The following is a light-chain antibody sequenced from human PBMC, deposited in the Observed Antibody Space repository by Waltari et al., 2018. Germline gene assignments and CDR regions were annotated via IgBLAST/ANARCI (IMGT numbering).Light chain of an antibody. V-gene: IGLV1-47*02. J-gene: IGLJ2*01. CDR2: SND. Sequence: QSVLTQPPTASGHTGQSVTISCSGSSSNIGNNEVPWYQHLPGTAPKLLTYSNDQRPSGVPDRFSGSKSGTSASLAISGLRAEDEAEYYCSAWDDRLSALLFGGGTKLTVL. CDR3: SAWDDRLSALL. CDR1: SSNIGNNE.